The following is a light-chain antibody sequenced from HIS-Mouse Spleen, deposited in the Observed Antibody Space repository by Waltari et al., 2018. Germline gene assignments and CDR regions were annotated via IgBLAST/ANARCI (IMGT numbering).Light chain of an antibody. CDR1: NLGSKR. V-gene: IGLV3-21*02. CDR3: QVWDSSSDRV. J-gene: IGLJ1*01. Sequence: SYVLTQPPSVSVAPGQPARITCGGNNLGSKRVHWYQQKPGKAPVLVVYDDSDRPSGIPERFSGSNSGNTATLTISRVEAGDEADYYCQVWDSSSDRVFGTGTKVTVL. CDR2: DDS.